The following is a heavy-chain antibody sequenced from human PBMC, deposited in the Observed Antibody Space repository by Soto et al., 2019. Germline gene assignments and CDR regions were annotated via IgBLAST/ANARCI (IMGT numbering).Heavy chain of an antibody. CDR1: GGTFSSYT. CDR2: IIPILGIA. D-gene: IGHD2-15*01. V-gene: IGHV1-69*04. CDR3: AREEDCSGGSCYSFSWFDP. J-gene: IGHJ5*02. Sequence: SVKVSCKASGGTFSSYTISWVRQAPGQGLEWMGRIIPILGIANYAQKFQGRVTITADKSTSTAYMELSSLRSEDTAVYYCAREEDCSGGSCYSFSWFDPWGQGTLVTVSS.